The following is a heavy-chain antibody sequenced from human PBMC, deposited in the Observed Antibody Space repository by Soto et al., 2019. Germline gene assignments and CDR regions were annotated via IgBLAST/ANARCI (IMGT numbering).Heavy chain of an antibody. CDR2: INHSGTI. D-gene: IGHD2-21*02. Sequence: QVQIQQWGAGLLKPSETLSLTCAVSGGSFSGFYWTWIRQPPGEGLEWIGEINHSGTINFNPSLRSPLTISLDSSKKHFSLKLTSLTAADAAVYYCARADRTLVTSYGLDVWGQGTTVTVSS. CDR3: ARADRTLVTSYGLDV. J-gene: IGHJ6*02. CDR1: GGSFSGFY. V-gene: IGHV4-34*02.